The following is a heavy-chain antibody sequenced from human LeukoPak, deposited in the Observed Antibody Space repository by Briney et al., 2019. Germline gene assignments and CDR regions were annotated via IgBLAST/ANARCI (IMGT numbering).Heavy chain of an antibody. D-gene: IGHD3-22*01. V-gene: IGHV3-48*04. CDR2: ITDSSSTI. CDR1: GFTFSHYS. CDR3: AREYVESSGYEIDYFDY. Sequence: GGSLRLSCAASGFTFSHYSMNWVRQAPGRGLEWVSYITDSSSTIYYADSVRGRFTISRDNARNSLFLQLNSLRAEDTAVCYCAREYVESSGYEIDYFDYWGLGTLVTVSS. J-gene: IGHJ4*02.